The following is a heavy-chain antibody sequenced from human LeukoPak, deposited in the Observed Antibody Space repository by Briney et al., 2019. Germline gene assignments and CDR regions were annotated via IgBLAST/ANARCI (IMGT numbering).Heavy chain of an antibody. Sequence: GGSLRLSCAASGFTFDDYAMHWVRQAPGKGLVWVSRINREGSVTNYADSVKGRFTISRDNAKNTLYLQMNSLRAEDTAVYYCARDSSGMATTWSSFWGQGSLVTVSS. CDR3: ARDSSGMATTWSSF. CDR2: INREGSVT. J-gene: IGHJ4*02. CDR1: GFTFDDYA. V-gene: IGHV3-74*01. D-gene: IGHD5-24*01.